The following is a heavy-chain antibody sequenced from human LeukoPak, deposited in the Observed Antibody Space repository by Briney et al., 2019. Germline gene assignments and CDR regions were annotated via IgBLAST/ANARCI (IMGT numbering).Heavy chain of an antibody. D-gene: IGHD5-12*01. Sequence: PGGSLRLSCAASGFTFDDYAMHWVRQAPGKGLEWVSGISWNSGSIGYADSVKGRFTISRDNAKNSLYLQMNSLRAEDTALYYCAKEYYPGHSGYDLPDYWGQGTLVTVSS. J-gene: IGHJ4*02. CDR3: AKEYYPGHSGYDLPDY. CDR2: ISWNSGSI. CDR1: GFTFDDYA. V-gene: IGHV3-9*01.